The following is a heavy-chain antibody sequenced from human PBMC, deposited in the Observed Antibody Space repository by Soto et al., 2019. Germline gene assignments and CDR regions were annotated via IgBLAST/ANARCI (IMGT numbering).Heavy chain of an antibody. Sequence: SETLSLTCAVYGGSFSGYYWSWIRQPPGKGLEWIGEINHSGSTNYNPSLKSRVTISVDTSKNQFSLKLSSVTAADTAVYYCARNRRGYGSGSYLPIYYYYGMDVWGQGTTVTV. CDR2: INHSGST. D-gene: IGHD3-10*01. J-gene: IGHJ6*02. V-gene: IGHV4-34*01. CDR3: ARNRRGYGSGSYLPIYYYYGMDV. CDR1: GGSFSGYY.